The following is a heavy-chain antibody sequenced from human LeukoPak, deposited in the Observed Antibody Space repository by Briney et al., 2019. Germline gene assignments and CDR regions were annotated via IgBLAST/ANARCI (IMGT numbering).Heavy chain of an antibody. V-gene: IGHV1-24*01. J-gene: IGHJ1*01. CDR1: GYTLTELS. D-gene: IGHD1/OR15-1a*01. CDR3: ATDLLTGTSLYFQH. Sequence: GASVKVSCKVSGYTLTELSMHWVRQAPGKGLEWMGGFDPEDGETIYAQKFQGRVTMTEDTSTDTAYMELSSLRSEDTAVYYCATDLLTGTSLYFQHWGQGTLVTVSS. CDR2: FDPEDGET.